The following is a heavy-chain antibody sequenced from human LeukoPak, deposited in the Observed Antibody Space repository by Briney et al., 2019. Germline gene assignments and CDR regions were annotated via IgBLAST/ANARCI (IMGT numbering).Heavy chain of an antibody. CDR2: IYPGDSDT. CDR1: GYSFTSYW. V-gene: IGHV5-51*01. D-gene: IGHD4-11*01. Sequence: GESLKISCKGSGYSFTSYWIGWVRQMPGKGLEWMWIIYPGDSDTRYSPSFQGQVTISPDKSISTAYLQWSSLKASDTAMYYCARQSHYRDYGNYYFDYWGQGTLVTVSS. J-gene: IGHJ4*02. CDR3: ARQSHYRDYGNYYFDY.